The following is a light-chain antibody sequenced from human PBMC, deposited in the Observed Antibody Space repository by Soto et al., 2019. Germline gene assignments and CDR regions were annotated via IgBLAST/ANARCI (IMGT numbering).Light chain of an antibody. CDR3: SSYTSSSTPYV. CDR1: SSDVGGYNY. CDR2: DVS. V-gene: IGLV2-14*01. J-gene: IGLJ1*01. Sequence: QSVLTQPASVSGSPGQSITISRTGTSSDVGGYNYVSWYQQHPGKAPKLMIYDVSNRPSGVSNRFSGSKSGNTASLTISGLQAEDEADYYCSSYTSSSTPYVFGTGTKATVL.